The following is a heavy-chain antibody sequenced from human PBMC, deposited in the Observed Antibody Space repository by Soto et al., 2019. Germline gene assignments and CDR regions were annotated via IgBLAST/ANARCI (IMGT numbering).Heavy chain of an antibody. Sequence: GGSLRLSCAASGFTFSSYGMHWVRQAPGKGLEWVAVISYDGSNKYYADSVKGRFTISRDNSKNTLYLQMNSLRAEDTAVYYCAKVLVKRGIAARDYFDYWGQGTLVTVSS. CDR3: AKVLVKRGIAARDYFDY. D-gene: IGHD6-6*01. CDR2: ISYDGSNK. CDR1: GFTFSSYG. J-gene: IGHJ4*02. V-gene: IGHV3-30*18.